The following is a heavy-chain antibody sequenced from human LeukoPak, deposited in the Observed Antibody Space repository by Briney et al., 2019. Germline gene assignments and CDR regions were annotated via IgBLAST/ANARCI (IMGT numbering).Heavy chain of an antibody. J-gene: IGHJ4*02. CDR3: ARVDYVWGSYRDPADY. D-gene: IGHD3-16*02. CDR1: GYTFTGYY. V-gene: IGHV1-18*04. CDR2: ISAYNGNT. Sequence: APVTVSCKASGYTFTGYYMHWVRQAPGQGLEWMGWISAYNGNTNYAQKLQGRVTMTTDTSTSTAYMELRSLRSDDTAVYYCARVDYVWGSYRDPADYWGQGTLVTVSS.